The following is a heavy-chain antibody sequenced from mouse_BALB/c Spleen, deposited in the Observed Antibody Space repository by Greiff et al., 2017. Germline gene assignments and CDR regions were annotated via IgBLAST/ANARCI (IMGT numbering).Heavy chain of an antibody. J-gene: IGHJ2*01. CDR2: IWAGGST. Sequence: VKLVESGPGLVAPSQSLSITCTVSGFSLTSYGVHWVRQPPGKGLEWLGVIWAGGSTNYNSALMSRLSISKDNSKSQVFLKMNSLQTDDTAMYYCARDIYYGNYVRYFDYWGQGTTLTVSS. CDR1: GFSLTSYG. D-gene: IGHD2-1*01. V-gene: IGHV2-9*02. CDR3: ARDIYYGNYVRYFDY.